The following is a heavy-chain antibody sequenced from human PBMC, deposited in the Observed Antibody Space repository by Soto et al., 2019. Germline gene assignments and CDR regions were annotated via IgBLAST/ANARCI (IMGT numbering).Heavy chain of an antibody. J-gene: IGHJ3*01. Sequence: GASVKVSCKPSGYTFVSYAVHWVRQAPGQGLEWMGWVNPSNGNTRYSQNFQGRISITRDTSASTAYMELSSLKSADTAVYYCARRVSAFDLWGQGTKVTVSS. D-gene: IGHD2-8*01. V-gene: IGHV1-3*01. CDR2: VNPSNGNT. CDR3: ARRVSAFDL. CDR1: GYTFVSYA.